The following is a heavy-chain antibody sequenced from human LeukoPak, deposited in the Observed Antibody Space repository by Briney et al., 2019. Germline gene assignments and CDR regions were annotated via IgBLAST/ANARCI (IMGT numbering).Heavy chain of an antibody. CDR2: ISSSGSTI. V-gene: IGHV3-48*04. D-gene: IGHD3-10*01. CDR1: GFTFSSYG. CDR3: ASIMVRGGWFDP. J-gene: IGHJ5*02. Sequence: GGSLRLSCAASGFTFSSYGMSWVRQAPGKGLEWVSYISSSGSTIYYADSVKGRFTISRDNAKNSLYLQTNSLRAEDTAVYYCASIMVRGGWFDPWGQGTLVTVSS.